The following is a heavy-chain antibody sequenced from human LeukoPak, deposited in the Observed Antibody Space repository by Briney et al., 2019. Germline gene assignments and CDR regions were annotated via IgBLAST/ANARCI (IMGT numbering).Heavy chain of an antibody. CDR1: GGSISSGSYY. J-gene: IGHJ5*02. CDR2: IYTSGST. CDR3: ARLYYDFWSGHPNWFDP. V-gene: IGHV4-61*02. D-gene: IGHD3-3*01. Sequence: SETLSLTCTVSGGSISSGSYYWSWLRQPAGKGLEWIARIYTSGSTNYNPSLKSRVTISVDTSKNQFSLKLSSVTAADTAVYYCARLYYDFWSGHPNWFDPWGQGTLVTVSS.